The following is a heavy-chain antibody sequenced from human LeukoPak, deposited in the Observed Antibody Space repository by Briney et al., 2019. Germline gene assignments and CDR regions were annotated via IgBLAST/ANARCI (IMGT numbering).Heavy chain of an antibody. J-gene: IGHJ6*02. CDR1: GFTFSSYA. D-gene: IGHD4-17*01. CDR2: ISGSGGST. CDR3: AKSHGDYYYYSGMDV. Sequence: TGGSLRLSCAASGFTFSSYAMSGVRQAPGKGREGVSAISGSGGSTYHADSVEGRFTISRDNAKDTLYLQMDSLRAEDTAVYNCAKSHGDYYYYSGMDVWGQGTTVTVS. V-gene: IGHV3-23*01.